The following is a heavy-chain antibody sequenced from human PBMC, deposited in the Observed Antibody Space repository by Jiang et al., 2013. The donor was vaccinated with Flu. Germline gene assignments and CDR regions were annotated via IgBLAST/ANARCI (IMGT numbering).Heavy chain of an antibody. CDR3: ARGRSDYLGGDDAFDI. V-gene: IGHV1-69*01. CDR2: IIPVVGSA. CDR1: GGNFMNYA. Sequence: SGAEVKKPGSSVKVSCKTSGGNFMNYAINWVRQAPGQGLEWMGGIIPVVGSANYAQNFHDRLTITADESTTTAYMELSSLKSEDTAIFYCARGRSDYLGGDDAFDIWGQGTLVTVSS. D-gene: IGHD4-17*01. J-gene: IGHJ3*02.